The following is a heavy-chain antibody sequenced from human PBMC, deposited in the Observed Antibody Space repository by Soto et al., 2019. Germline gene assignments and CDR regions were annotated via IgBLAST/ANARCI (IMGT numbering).Heavy chain of an antibody. J-gene: IGHJ4*02. CDR3: ALCGGDCYGFDY. V-gene: IGHV4-34*01. CDR2: INHSGST. D-gene: IGHD2-21*02. CDR1: GGSFSGYY. Sequence: QVQLQQWGAGLLKPSETLSLTCAVYGGSFSGYYWSWIRQPPGKGLEWIGEINHSGSTNYNPSLKSRVTISVDTSKNQFSLKLSSVTAADTAVYYCALCGGDCYGFDYWGQVTLVTVSS.